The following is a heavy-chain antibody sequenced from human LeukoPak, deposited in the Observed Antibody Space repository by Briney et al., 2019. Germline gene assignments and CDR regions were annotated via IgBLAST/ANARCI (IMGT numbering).Heavy chain of an antibody. CDR1: GGSISSYY. Sequence: SETLSLTCTVSGGSISSYYWSWIRQPPGKGLEWIGCIYYSGSTNYNPSLKSRVTISVDTSKNQFSLKLSSVTAADTAVYYCARLGYYDSSGYYDYWGQGTLVTVSS. D-gene: IGHD3-22*01. V-gene: IGHV4-59*08. CDR3: ARLGYYDSSGYYDY. CDR2: IYYSGST. J-gene: IGHJ4*02.